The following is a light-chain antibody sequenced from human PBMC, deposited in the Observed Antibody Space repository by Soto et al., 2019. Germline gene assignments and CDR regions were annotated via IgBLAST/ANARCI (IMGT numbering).Light chain of an antibody. J-gene: IGLJ2*01. CDR2: NIR. Sequence: QSALTQPASVSGAPGQSITISCDGETFNYVSWYQQHPRKPPKLIIYNIRGRPSGVSSRFSGSQSGNTASLAISGLRAEDEADYFCSAYVDSDAVIFGRGTKLTVL. CDR1: DGETFNY. V-gene: IGLV2-14*01. CDR3: SAYVDSDAVI.